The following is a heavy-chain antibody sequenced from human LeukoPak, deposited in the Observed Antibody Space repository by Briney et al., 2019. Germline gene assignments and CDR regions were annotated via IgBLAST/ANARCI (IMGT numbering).Heavy chain of an antibody. CDR2: IYYSGST. V-gene: IGHV4-59*01. CDR3: ARAYGDYYYYGMDV. J-gene: IGHJ6*02. CDR1: GGSISSYY. Sequence: PSETLSLTCTVSGGSISSYYWSWIRQPPGKGLGWIGYIYYSGSTNYNPSLKSRVTISVDTSKNQFSLKLSSVTAADTAVYYCARAYGDYYYYGMDVWGQGTTVTVSS. D-gene: IGHD4-17*01.